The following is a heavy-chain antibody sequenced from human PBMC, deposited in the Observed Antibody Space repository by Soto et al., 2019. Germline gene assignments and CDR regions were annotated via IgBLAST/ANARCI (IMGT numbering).Heavy chain of an antibody. CDR2: IIPIFGTA. J-gene: IGHJ6*02. V-gene: IGHV1-69*01. D-gene: IGHD6-6*01. CDR1: GGTFSSYA. CDR3: ALPSSSSRGAYYYYGMDV. Sequence: QVQLVQSGAEVKKPGSSVKVSCKASGGTFSSYAISWVRQAPGQGLEWMGGIIPIFGTANYAQKFQGRVTMTADESTSTAYMELSSLRSEDTAVYYCALPSSSSRGAYYYYGMDVWGQGTTVTVSS.